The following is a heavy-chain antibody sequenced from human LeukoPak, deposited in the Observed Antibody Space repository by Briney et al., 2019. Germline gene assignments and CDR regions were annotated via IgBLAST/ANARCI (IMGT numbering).Heavy chain of an antibody. CDR2: IRSKADGYAT. Sequence: GGSMRLSCAASGITFSGSAMHWLRQASGKGLEWVGRIRSKADGYATAYAASVKGRFTISRDDSKNTAYLQMNSLKSEDTAMYYCSSLDSSAYNWGQGTLVTVSS. D-gene: IGHD3-22*01. CDR3: SSLDSSAYN. CDR1: GITFSGSA. V-gene: IGHV3-73*01. J-gene: IGHJ4*02.